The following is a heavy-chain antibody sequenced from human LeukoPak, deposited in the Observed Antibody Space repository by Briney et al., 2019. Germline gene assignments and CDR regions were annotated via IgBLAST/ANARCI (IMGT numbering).Heavy chain of an antibody. V-gene: IGHV3-7*01. J-gene: IGHJ4*02. CDR1: GFTLSTYW. Sequence: GGSLRLSCAASGFTLSTYWMSWVRQAPGKGLEWVANIKQDGSEKYYVDSVKGRFTISRDNAKNSLYLQMNSLRAEDTAVYYCVIYYYDSSGYYYFDYWGQGTLVTVSS. D-gene: IGHD3-22*01. CDR3: VIYYYDSSGYYYFDY. CDR2: IKQDGSEK.